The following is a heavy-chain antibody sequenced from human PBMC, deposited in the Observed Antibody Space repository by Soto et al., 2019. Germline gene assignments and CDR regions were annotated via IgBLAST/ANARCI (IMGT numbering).Heavy chain of an antibody. Sequence: ASVKVSCKASGYTFTSYGISWVRQAPGQGLEWMGWISAYNGNTNYAQKLQGRVTMTTDTSTSTAYMELRSLRSDDTAVYYCARVVAVAAHYYYYGMAVWGQGTTVTVSS. CDR1: GYTFTSYG. CDR2: ISAYNGNT. D-gene: IGHD6-19*01. J-gene: IGHJ6*02. V-gene: IGHV1-18*01. CDR3: ARVVAVAAHYYYYGMAV.